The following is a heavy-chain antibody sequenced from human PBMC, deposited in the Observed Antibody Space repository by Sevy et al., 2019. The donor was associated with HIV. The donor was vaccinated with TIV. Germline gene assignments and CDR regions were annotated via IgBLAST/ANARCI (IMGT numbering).Heavy chain of an antibody. CDR2: IWYDGTNK. V-gene: IGHV3-33*06. CDR3: AKGARGQWLVDDYYGLDV. J-gene: IGHJ6*02. CDR1: GFTFSMYG. D-gene: IGHD6-19*01. Sequence: GGSLRLSCAASGFTFSMYGMHWVRQAPGKGLEWVAMIWYDGTNKFYGDSVKGRFTISRDNSKNTLYLQLNSLRAEDTGVYYCAKGARGQWLVDDYYGLDVWGQGTTVTVSS.